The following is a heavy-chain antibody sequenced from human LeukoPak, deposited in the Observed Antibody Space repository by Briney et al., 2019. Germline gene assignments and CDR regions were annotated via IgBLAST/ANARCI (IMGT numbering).Heavy chain of an antibody. Sequence: GASVKVSCKVSGYTLTELSMHWVRQAPGQGLEWMGWINPNSGGTNYAQKFQGRVTMTRDTSISTAYMELSRLRSDDTAVYYCARTYCSSTSCANIHYWGQGTLVTVSS. J-gene: IGHJ4*02. CDR2: INPNSGGT. CDR1: GYTLTELS. V-gene: IGHV1-2*02. D-gene: IGHD2-2*01. CDR3: ARTYCSSTSCANIHY.